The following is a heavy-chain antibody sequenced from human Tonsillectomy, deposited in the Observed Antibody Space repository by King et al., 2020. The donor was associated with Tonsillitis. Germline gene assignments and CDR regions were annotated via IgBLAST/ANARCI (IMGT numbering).Heavy chain of an antibody. CDR3: ESSREYWDGMDV. J-gene: IGHJ6*02. CDR2: IIPIFGTA. D-gene: IGHD2/OR15-2a*01. V-gene: IGHV1-69*01. CDR1: GGTFSSYA. Sequence: QLVQSGAEVKKPGSSVKVSCKASGGTFSSYAISWVRQAPGQGLEWMGGIIPIFGTANYAQKLQGRGTFTADESTSTAYMELSSLRSEDTAAYYCESSREYWDGMDVWGQGTTVTVSS.